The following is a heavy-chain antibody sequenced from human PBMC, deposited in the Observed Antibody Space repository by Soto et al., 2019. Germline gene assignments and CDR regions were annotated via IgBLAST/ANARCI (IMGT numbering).Heavy chain of an antibody. CDR1: GFSLSTSGVG. D-gene: IGHD1-7*01. V-gene: IGHV2-5*02. J-gene: IGHJ5*02. Sequence: SGPTLVKPTQTLTLTCTFSGFSLSTSGVGVGWIRQPPGKALEWLALIYWDDDKRYSPSLKSRLTITKDTSKNQVVLTMTNMDPVDTATYYCAHAEETGTTWGPYGWFDPWGQGTLVTVSS. CDR3: AHAEETGTTWGPYGWFDP. CDR2: IYWDDDK.